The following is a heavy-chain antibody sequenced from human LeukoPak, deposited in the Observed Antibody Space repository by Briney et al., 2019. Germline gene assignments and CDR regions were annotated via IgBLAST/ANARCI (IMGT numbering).Heavy chain of an antibody. V-gene: IGHV3-64D*09. J-gene: IGHJ4*02. Sequence: PGGSLRLSCSASGFTFSSYAMHWVRQAPGKGLEYVSAISSNGGSTYYADSVKGRFTISRGNSKNTLYLQMSSLRAEDTAVYYCVNTLPGYSSGWYTPAYFDYWGQGTLVTVSS. CDR3: VNTLPGYSSGWYTPAYFDY. CDR1: GFTFSSYA. D-gene: IGHD6-19*01. CDR2: ISSNGGST.